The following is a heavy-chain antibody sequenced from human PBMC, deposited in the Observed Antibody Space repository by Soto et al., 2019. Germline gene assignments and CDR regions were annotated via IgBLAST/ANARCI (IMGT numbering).Heavy chain of an antibody. V-gene: IGHV1-3*01. CDR3: ALRSATPEGHYFFYGMDV. J-gene: IGHJ6*01. CDR2: ISGGNGNT. D-gene: IGHD2-15*01. Sequence: ASVKVSCKAAGYSFTGYAFHWVRQAPGQTLEWMGWISGGNGNTKYSQKFQGRMTISRDTSASTAHMELSSLTTDDTGAYFCALRSATPEGHYFFYGMDVWGQGTTVTVSS. CDR1: GYSFTGYA.